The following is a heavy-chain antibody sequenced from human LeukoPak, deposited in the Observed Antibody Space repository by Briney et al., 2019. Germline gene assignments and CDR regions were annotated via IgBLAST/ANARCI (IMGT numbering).Heavy chain of an antibody. CDR1: GGSFSGYY. CDR3: ARGIYYYDSSREAFDI. V-gene: IGHV4-34*01. D-gene: IGHD3-22*01. J-gene: IGHJ3*02. CDR2: INHSGST. Sequence: SETLSLTCAVYGGSFSGYYWSWIRQPPGKGLEWIGEINHSGSTNYNPSLKSRVTISVDTSKNQFSLKLSSVTAADTAVYYCARGIYYYDSSREAFDIWGQGTMVTVSS.